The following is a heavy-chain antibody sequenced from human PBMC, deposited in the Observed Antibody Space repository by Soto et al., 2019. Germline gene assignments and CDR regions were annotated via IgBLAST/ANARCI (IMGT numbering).Heavy chain of an antibody. Sequence: GGPLRLSCAASGFPLRHYWMHWVRQAPGKGLVWVSRVNNDGSGTIYADSVKGRFTVSRDNAKNTAFLQMNSLRVDDTAMYYCAHYSSGRAFDIWGQGTMVTVSS. J-gene: IGHJ3*02. D-gene: IGHD6-19*01. CDR1: GFPLRHYW. V-gene: IGHV3-74*01. CDR2: VNNDGSGT. CDR3: AHYSSGRAFDI.